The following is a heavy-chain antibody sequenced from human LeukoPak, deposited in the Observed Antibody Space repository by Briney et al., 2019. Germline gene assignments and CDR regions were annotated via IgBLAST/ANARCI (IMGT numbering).Heavy chain of an antibody. CDR3: ASVAVAGWNY. CDR1: GGSISSGGYS. CDR2: INHSGST. D-gene: IGHD6-19*01. J-gene: IGHJ4*02. Sequence: SQTLSLTCAVSGGSISSGGYSWSWIRQPPGKGLEWIGEINHSGSTNYNPSLKSRVTISVDTSKNQFSLKLSSVTAADTAVYYCASVAVAGWNYWGQGTLVTVSS. V-gene: IGHV4-30-2*01.